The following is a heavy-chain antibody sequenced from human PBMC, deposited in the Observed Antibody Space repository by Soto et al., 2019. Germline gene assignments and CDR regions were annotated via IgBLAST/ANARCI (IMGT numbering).Heavy chain of an antibody. CDR2: LYDVDGS. CDR1: GLTISGKKY. CDR3: ATWHEREHAYDV. D-gene: IGHD1-1*01. J-gene: IGHJ3*01. V-gene: IGHV3-53*01. Sequence: DVQLVESGGGFIQPGESLRLSCAAFGLTISGKKYVAWVRQAPGKGQEWVSGLYDVDGSFYADSVRGRFTTSSDSSKTTVYLQMNDLRPDDTAVYYCATWHEREHAYDVWGQGTTVTVSS.